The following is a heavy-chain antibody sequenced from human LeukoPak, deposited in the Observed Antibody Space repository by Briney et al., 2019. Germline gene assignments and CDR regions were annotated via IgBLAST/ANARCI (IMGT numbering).Heavy chain of an antibody. Sequence: KPSETLSLTCAVYGGSFSGYYWSWIRQPPGKGLEWIGEINHSGSTNYNPSLKSRVTISVDTSKNQFSLKLSSVTAADTAVYYCARGFGVVIYYYYMDVWGKGTTVTVSS. CDR1: GGSFSGYY. V-gene: IGHV4-34*01. J-gene: IGHJ6*03. CDR2: INHSGST. D-gene: IGHD3-3*01. CDR3: ARGFGVVIYYYYMDV.